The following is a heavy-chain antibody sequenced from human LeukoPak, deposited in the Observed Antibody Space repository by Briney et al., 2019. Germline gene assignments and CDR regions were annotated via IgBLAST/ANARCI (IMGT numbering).Heavy chain of an antibody. CDR1: GFTFSSYA. D-gene: IGHD5-12*01. Sequence: PGGSLRLSCAASGFTFSSYAMSWVRQAPGKGLEWVSAISGSGGSTYYADSVKGRFTISRDNSKNTLYLQMNSLRAEDTAVYYCAKAQGYSGSYFDYWGQETLVTVSS. J-gene: IGHJ4*03. V-gene: IGHV3-23*01. CDR2: ISGSGGST. CDR3: AKAQGYSGSYFDY.